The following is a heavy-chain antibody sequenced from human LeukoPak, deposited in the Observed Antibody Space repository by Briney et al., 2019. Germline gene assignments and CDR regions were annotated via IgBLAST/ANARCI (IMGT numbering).Heavy chain of an antibody. CDR3: AREVMVRGVIITTDY. Sequence: SQTLSLTCTVSGGSISSGGYYWSWIRQHPGKGLEWIGYIYYSGSTYYNPSLKSRVTISVDTSKNQFSLKLSSVTAADTAVYYCAREVMVRGVIITTDYWGQGTLVTVSS. CDR2: IYYSGST. CDR1: GGSISSGGYY. V-gene: IGHV4-31*03. J-gene: IGHJ4*02. D-gene: IGHD3-10*01.